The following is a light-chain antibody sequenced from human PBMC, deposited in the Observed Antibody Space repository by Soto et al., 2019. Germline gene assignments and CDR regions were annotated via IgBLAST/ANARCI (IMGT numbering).Light chain of an antibody. J-gene: IGLJ1*01. CDR2: DVT. Sequence: QSALTQPRSVSGSPGQSVTISCTGTSSDVGGYEYVSWYQQHPGKAPKLVIYDVTKRPSGVPDRFSGSRSGNTASLTISGLQTEDEADYYCCSYAGSPFYVFGLGTKLTVL. CDR3: CSYAGSPFYV. V-gene: IGLV2-11*01. CDR1: SSDVGGYEY.